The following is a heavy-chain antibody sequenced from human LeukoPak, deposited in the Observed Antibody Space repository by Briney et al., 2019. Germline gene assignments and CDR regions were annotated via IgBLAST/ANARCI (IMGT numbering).Heavy chain of an antibody. CDR1: GFSFSSYA. CDR2: IRYDGSNK. Sequence: GGSLRLSCAPSGFSFSSYAMHWVRQAPGKGLEWVAFIRYDGSNKYYADSVKGRFTISRGNSKNTLYLQMNSLRAEDTAVYYCAKNQGIAAATSYYYMDVWGKGTTVTVSS. V-gene: IGHV3-30*02. D-gene: IGHD6-13*01. CDR3: AKNQGIAAATSYYYMDV. J-gene: IGHJ6*03.